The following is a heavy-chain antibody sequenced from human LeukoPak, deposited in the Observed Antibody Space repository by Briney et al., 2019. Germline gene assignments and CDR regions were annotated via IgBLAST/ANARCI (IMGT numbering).Heavy chain of an antibody. CDR3: TRDQMNY. V-gene: IGHV3-53*01. CDR1: EFTVSRNY. D-gene: IGHD5-24*01. Sequence: PGGSLRLSCTASEFTVSRNYMLWVRQAPGKGLEWVSLIFSNGDTHYADSVKGRFTISRDTSKNTVSLQMKSRRVEDTAMYYCTRDQMNYWGQGTLVTVSS. CDR2: IFSNGDT. J-gene: IGHJ4*02.